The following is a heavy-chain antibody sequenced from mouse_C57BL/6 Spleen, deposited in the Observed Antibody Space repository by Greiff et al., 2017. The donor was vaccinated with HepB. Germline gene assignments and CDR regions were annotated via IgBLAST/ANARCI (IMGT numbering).Heavy chain of an antibody. CDR3: AREGGPYAMDY. J-gene: IGHJ4*01. CDR1: GYTFTSYW. V-gene: IGHV1-64*01. Sequence: QVQLQQPGAELVKPGASVKFSCKASGYTFTSYWMHWVKQRPGQGLEWIGMIHPNSGSTNYNEKFKSKATLTVDKSSSTAYMQLSSLTSEDSAVYYCAREGGPYAMDYWGQGTSVTVSS. CDR2: IHPNSGST.